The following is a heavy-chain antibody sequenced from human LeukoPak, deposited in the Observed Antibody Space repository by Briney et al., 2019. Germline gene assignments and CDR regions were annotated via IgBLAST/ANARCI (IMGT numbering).Heavy chain of an antibody. D-gene: IGHD6-19*01. CDR3: AREIIRFSSGWFDY. CDR1: GGSFSGYY. V-gene: IGHV4-34*01. J-gene: IGHJ4*02. Sequence: SETLSLTCAVYGGSFSGYYWSWIRQPPGKGLEWIGEINHSGSTNYNPSLKSRVTISVDTSKNQFSLKLSSVTAADTVVYYCAREIIRFSSGWFDYWGQGTLVTVSS. CDR2: INHSGST.